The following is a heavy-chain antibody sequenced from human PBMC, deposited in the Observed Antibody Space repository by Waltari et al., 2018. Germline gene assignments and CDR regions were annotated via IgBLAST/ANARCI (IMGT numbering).Heavy chain of an antibody. J-gene: IGHJ5*02. CDR3: ARVEYSSSSDWFDP. Sequence: QVQLQESGPGLVKPSETLSLTCTVSGGSISSYYWSWIRQPAGKGLEWIGRIYTSGSTNYNPSLKSRVTMSVDTSKNQFSLKLSSVTAADTAVYYCARVEYSSSSDWFDPWGQGTLVTVSS. CDR2: IYTSGST. D-gene: IGHD6-6*01. CDR1: GGSISSYY. V-gene: IGHV4-4*07.